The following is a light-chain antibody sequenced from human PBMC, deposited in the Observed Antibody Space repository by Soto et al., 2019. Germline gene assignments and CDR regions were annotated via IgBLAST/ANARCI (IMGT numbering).Light chain of an antibody. CDR2: GAS. J-gene: IGKJ1*01. CDR1: QSVSSSY. Sequence: DIVLTQSPGTLSLSPGERAALSCRTSQSVSSSYLAWHQQKPGQAPRLLIYGASNRATGTPDRFSGSGSGTDFTLTISSLEPEDFAVFYCHQYGISPPTFGPGTKVDIK. V-gene: IGKV3-20*01. CDR3: HQYGISPPT.